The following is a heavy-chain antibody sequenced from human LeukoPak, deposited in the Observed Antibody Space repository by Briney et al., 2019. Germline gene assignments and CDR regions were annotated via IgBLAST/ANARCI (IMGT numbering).Heavy chain of an antibody. CDR3: ARGGFGPSDALDI. CDR2: LYSSGIT. CDR1: GFSVSIKY. V-gene: IGHV3-53*01. Sequence: GGSLRLSCAASGFSVSIKYMNWVRQAPGKGLEWVSILYSSGITYYATSVKGRFTISRDNSENKLYLQMNSLRAEDTAVYYCARGGFGPSDALDIWGQGTMVTVSP. J-gene: IGHJ3*02. D-gene: IGHD3-10*01.